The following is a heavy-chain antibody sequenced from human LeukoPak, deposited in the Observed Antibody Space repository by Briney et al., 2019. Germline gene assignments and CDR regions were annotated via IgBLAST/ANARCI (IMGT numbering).Heavy chain of an antibody. Sequence: GGSLRLSCAASGFIFSNYWMGWVRQAPGKQPEWVANMNKDGSEKYYADSVKGRFTISRDNARNSVYLQMNSLRVEDTAVYYCARDPVEWEQLLDYWGQGTLVTVSS. V-gene: IGHV3-7*01. CDR2: MNKDGSEK. J-gene: IGHJ4*02. D-gene: IGHD1-26*01. CDR1: GFIFSNYW. CDR3: ARDPVEWEQLLDY.